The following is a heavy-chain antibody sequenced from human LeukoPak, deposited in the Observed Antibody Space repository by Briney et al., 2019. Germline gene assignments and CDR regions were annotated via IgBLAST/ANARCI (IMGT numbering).Heavy chain of an antibody. J-gene: IGHJ5*02. V-gene: IGHV3-23*01. CDR1: GFTFSSYA. CDR2: ISGSGGST. D-gene: IGHD4-17*01. Sequence: HPGGSLRLSCAASGFTFSSYAMSWVRQAPGKGLEWVSAISGSGGSTYYADSVKGRFTISRDNSKNTLYLQMNSLRAEDTAVYYCAKDLGDYGDNWFDPWGQGTLVTVSS. CDR3: AKDLGDYGDNWFDP.